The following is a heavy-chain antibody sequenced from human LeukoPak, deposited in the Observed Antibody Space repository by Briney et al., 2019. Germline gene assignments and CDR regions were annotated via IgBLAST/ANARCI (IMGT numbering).Heavy chain of an antibody. CDR2: ISYRGTT. J-gene: IGHJ5*02. Sequence: SETLSLTCSVSGGSVSDYYWSWIRQAPGKGLEWIGYISYRGTTNYSPSLQSRVSISTDRAKNHLSLRLTSVTAADTAVYHCARHPTRPDDYHYEGWFDPWGQGTLVTVSS. V-gene: IGHV4-59*08. CDR1: GGSVSDYY. CDR3: ARHPTRPDDYHYEGWFDP. D-gene: IGHD5-12*01.